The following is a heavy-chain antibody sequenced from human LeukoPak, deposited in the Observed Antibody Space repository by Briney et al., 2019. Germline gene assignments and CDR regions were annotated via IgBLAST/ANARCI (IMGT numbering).Heavy chain of an antibody. CDR3: ARVRAGYCTSTSCYTGMDV. CDR1: GFIVGNSY. J-gene: IGHJ6*02. CDR2: IRTDDST. Sequence: GGSLRLSCAASGFIVGNSYMSWVRQAPGKGLEWISLIRTDDSTYYADSVRGRFTTSRDNSKFTLYMQMNSLRAEDTAVYYCARVRAGYCTSTSCYTGMDVWGQGTTVTVSS. D-gene: IGHD2-2*01. V-gene: IGHV3-53*05.